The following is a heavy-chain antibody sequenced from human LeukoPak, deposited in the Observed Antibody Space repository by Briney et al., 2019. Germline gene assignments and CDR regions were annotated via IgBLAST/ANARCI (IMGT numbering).Heavy chain of an antibody. CDR1: GYTFTNYW. CDR2: IYPVDSDT. D-gene: IGHD2-2*01. Sequence: NKPGESLKISFKGSGYTFTNYWIGWLRQMPGKGLEWLGIIYPVDSDTRYSPSFQGQVTISADKSISTAHLQWSSLKASDSAMYYCVRRRYCSSTSCYAGAFDIWGQGTLVTVSS. V-gene: IGHV5-51*03. CDR3: VRRRYCSSTSCYAGAFDI. J-gene: IGHJ3*02.